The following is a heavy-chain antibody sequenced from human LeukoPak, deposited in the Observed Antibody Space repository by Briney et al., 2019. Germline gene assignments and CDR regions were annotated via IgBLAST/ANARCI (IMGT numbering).Heavy chain of an antibody. CDR1: GYTFTSYY. D-gene: IGHD5-18*01. Sequence: ASVKVSCKASGYTFTSYYMHWVRQAPGQGLEWMGWINPNSGGTNYAQKFQGWVTMTRDTSISTAYMELSRLRSDDTAVYYCATTESGRIAMGNWADAFDIWGQGTMVTVSS. J-gene: IGHJ3*02. CDR2: INPNSGGT. V-gene: IGHV1-2*04. CDR3: ATTESGRIAMGNWADAFDI.